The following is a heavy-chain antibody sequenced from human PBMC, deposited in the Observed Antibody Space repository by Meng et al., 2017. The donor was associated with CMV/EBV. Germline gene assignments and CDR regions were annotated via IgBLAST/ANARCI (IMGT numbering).Heavy chain of an antibody. D-gene: IGHD6-19*01. Sequence: ASVQVSCKASVCIFTSYDFNWVRQATGQGLEWMGWMNSNSGNTAYAQNFQGRVTMTSNTSISTAYMELSSLRSEDTAVYYCARAQRSGWYCWAYYYYGMDVWGQGTTVTVSS. CDR1: VCIFTSYD. CDR2: MNSNSGNT. CDR3: ARAQRSGWYCWAYYYYGMDV. J-gene: IGHJ6*02. V-gene: IGHV1-8*01.